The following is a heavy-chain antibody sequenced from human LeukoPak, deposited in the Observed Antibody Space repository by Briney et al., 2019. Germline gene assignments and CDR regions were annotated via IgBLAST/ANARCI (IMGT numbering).Heavy chain of an antibody. D-gene: IGHD6-19*01. J-gene: IGHJ6*02. CDR3: ARNGGAVAGTYYYYGMDV. CDR1: GYTFTGYY. CDR2: INPYNGGT. V-gene: IGHV1-2*02. Sequence: ASVKVSCKASGYTFTGYYIHWVRQAPGQGLEWMGWINPYNGGTNSAQKFQGRVTMTRDTSISTAYMELSRLRSDDTAVYYCARNGGAVAGTYYYYGMDVWGQGTTVTVSS.